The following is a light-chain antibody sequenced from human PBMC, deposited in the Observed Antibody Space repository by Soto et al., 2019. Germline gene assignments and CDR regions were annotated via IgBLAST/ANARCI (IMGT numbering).Light chain of an antibody. J-gene: IGKJ4*01. V-gene: IGKV3-15*01. CDR1: QSVSNN. CDR3: QQDSSWPLT. CDR2: GAS. Sequence: AQSPAALSLSPGERATLSCRPSQSVSNNYLAWYQQKPGQAPRLLIYGASTRATGIPDRFSGSGSGTEFTLSISSLQSEHLGVYYCQQDSSWPLTFGGGTKVDIK.